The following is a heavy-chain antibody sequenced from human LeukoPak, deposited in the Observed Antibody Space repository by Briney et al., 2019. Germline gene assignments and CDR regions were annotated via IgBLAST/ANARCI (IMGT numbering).Heavy chain of an antibody. Sequence: SQTLSLTCTVSGGSISSGDYYWTWIRQHPGKGLQWIGYTHYSRSTYYNPSLESRLTMSVDTSKNQFSLKVSSVTAADTAVYYCARAKYNTGWNLDYWGQGTLVTVSS. CDR3: ARAKYNTGWNLDY. J-gene: IGHJ4*02. V-gene: IGHV4-31*03. D-gene: IGHD6-19*01. CDR2: THYSRST. CDR1: GGSISSGDYY.